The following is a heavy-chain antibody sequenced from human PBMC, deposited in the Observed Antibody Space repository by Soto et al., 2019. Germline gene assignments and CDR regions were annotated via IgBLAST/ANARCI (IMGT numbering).Heavy chain of an antibody. D-gene: IGHD2-15*01. CDR1: GFTFDDYA. J-gene: IGHJ4*02. Sequence: PGGSLRLSCAPSGFTFDDYAMHWVRQAPGKGLEWVSGISWNSGMIDYADSVKGRFTISRDNAKKSLYLQMNSLRVEDTALYFCTKSKEEGWQLPPGFDLWGQGTLVTVSS. CDR2: ISWNSGMI. CDR3: TKSKEEGWQLPPGFDL. V-gene: IGHV3-9*01.